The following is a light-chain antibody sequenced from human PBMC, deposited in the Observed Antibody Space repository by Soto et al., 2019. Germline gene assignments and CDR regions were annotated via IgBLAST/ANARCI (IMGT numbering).Light chain of an antibody. CDR1: QRVSSTY. Sequence: EIVLTQSPGTLSLSPGERATLSCRASQRVSSTYLAWFQQKPGQPPRLLIYDASSRATGVPDRFSARGSGTDFTLTLSRLEPEDFAVSYCQQYGSSPWMFGQVNRVQIK. J-gene: IGKJ1*01. CDR3: QQYGSSPWM. V-gene: IGKV3-20*01. CDR2: DAS.